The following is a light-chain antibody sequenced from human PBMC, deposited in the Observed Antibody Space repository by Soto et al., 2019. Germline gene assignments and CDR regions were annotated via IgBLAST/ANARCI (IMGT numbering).Light chain of an antibody. V-gene: IGLV2-14*01. CDR3: SSYTSSSTLGLV. CDR1: SSDVDGYNY. Sequence: QSALTQPASVSGSPGQSITISCTGTSSDVDGYNYVSWYQQHPGKAPKLMIYDVSNRPSGVSNRFSGSKSGNTASLTISGLQGEDEADYYCSSYTSSSTLGLVFGGATKLTVL. J-gene: IGLJ2*01. CDR2: DVS.